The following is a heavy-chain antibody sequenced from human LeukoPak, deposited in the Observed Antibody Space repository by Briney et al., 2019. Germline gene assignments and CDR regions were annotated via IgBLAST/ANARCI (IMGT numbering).Heavy chain of an antibody. CDR2: INHSGST. CDR3: ARVGYYDTTGTYYFDY. Sequence: KPSETLSLTCAVYGGSFSGYYWSWIRQPPGKGLEWIGEINHSGSTNYNPSLKSRVTISVDTSKNQFSLKLSSVTAADTAVYYCARVGYYDTTGTYYFDYWGQGTLVTVSS. CDR1: GGSFSGYY. J-gene: IGHJ4*02. D-gene: IGHD3-22*01. V-gene: IGHV4-34*01.